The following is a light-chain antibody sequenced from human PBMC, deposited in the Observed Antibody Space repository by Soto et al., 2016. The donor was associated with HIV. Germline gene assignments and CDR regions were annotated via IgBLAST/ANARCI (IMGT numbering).Light chain of an antibody. CDR1: DIGSKS. CDR3: QVWDGSSDPSMV. V-gene: IGLV3-21*03. CDR2: DDD. J-gene: IGLJ2*01. Sequence: SYVLPQPPSVSVAPGKTARITCGGNDIGSKSVHWYQQKPGQAPVLVVYDDDDRPSGIPERFSGSNSGNTATLTISRVDAGDEADYYCQVWDGSSDPSMVFGGGTKLTVL.